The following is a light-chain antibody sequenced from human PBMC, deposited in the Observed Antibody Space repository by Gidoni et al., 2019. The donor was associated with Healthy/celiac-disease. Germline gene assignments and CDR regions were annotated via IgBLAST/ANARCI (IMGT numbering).Light chain of an antibody. Sequence: QSALTQPASVSGSPGQSITISCTGTSSDVGGYNYVSWYQQHPGQAPKLMISDVSNRPSGVSNRFSGSNSGNTASLTISGLQAEDEADYYCSSYTSSSTLDWVFGGGTKLTVL. CDR2: DVS. CDR3: SSYTSSSTLDWV. J-gene: IGLJ3*02. V-gene: IGLV2-14*03. CDR1: SSDVGGYNY.